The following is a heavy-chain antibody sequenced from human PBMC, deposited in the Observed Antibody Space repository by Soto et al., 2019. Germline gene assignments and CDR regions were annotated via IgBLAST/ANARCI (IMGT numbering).Heavy chain of an antibody. J-gene: IGHJ4*02. Sequence: EVQLVESGGGLVQPGRSLRLSCAASGFTFSSDSMNWVRQAPGQGLEWVAYMRSGPTTILYADSVKGRFTISGDNARNSLYLQMSSLRDEDTAVYYCGRERHCSSTNCYYFDHWGQGTLVTVSS. CDR1: GFTFSSDS. D-gene: IGHD2-2*01. CDR2: MRSGPTTI. CDR3: GRERHCSSTNCYYFDH. V-gene: IGHV3-48*02.